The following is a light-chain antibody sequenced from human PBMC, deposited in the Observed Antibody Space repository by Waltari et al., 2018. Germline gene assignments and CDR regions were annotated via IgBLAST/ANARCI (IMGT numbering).Light chain of an antibody. V-gene: IGLV1-40*01. J-gene: IGLJ2*01. CDR2: DNN. CDR1: SSNIGSYY. CDR3: QSYDSSLSAQL. Sequence: QSVLTQPPSVSGAPGQRVTISCPGSSSNIGSYYVYWYQQLPGMAPKLLIYDNNKRPSGVSDRFSGSKSGTSASLTITGLQTEDEADYYCQSYDSSLSAQLFGGGTRLTVL.